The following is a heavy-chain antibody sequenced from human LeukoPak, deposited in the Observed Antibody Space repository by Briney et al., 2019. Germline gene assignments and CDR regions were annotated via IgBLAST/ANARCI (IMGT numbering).Heavy chain of an antibody. D-gene: IGHD1-26*01. CDR1: GFTFSNYW. CDR3: AARLISGSYLAFDYYYYGMDV. Sequence: AGGSLRLSCAASGFTFSNYWIHWVRQAPGKGLVWVSRIDNAGSITTYADSVKGRFTISRDNAENTLYLQMNSLRVEDTAVYYCAARLISGSYLAFDYYYYGMDVWGQGTTVTVSS. V-gene: IGHV3-74*03. CDR2: IDNAGSIT. J-gene: IGHJ6*02.